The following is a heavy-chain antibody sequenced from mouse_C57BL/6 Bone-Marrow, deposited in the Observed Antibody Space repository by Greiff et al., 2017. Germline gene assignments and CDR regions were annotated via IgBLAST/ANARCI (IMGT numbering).Heavy chain of an antibody. J-gene: IGHJ1*03. Sequence: VHVKQSGAELVKPGASVKLSCTASGFNIKDYYMHWVKQRTEQGLEWIGRIDPEDGETKYAPKFQGKATITADPSSNTAYLQLSSLTSEDTAVYYCARRLDGYYDFDVWGTGTTVTVSS. CDR2: IDPEDGET. D-gene: IGHD2-3*01. V-gene: IGHV14-2*01. CDR3: ARRLDGYYDFDV. CDR1: GFNIKDYY.